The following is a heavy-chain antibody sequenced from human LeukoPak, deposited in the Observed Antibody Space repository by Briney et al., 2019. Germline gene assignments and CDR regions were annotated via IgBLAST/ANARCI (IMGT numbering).Heavy chain of an antibody. CDR2: IKQDGSEK. Sequence: GGSLRLSCAASGFTFSSYAMSWVRQAPGKGLEWVANIKQDGSEKFYVDSVKGRFIISRDNAKNSVFLQMNSLRAEDTAMYYCARDIDRHYADHWGQGTLVTVSS. J-gene: IGHJ5*02. CDR3: ARDIDRHYADH. V-gene: IGHV3-7*01. D-gene: IGHD3-16*01. CDR1: GFTFSSYA.